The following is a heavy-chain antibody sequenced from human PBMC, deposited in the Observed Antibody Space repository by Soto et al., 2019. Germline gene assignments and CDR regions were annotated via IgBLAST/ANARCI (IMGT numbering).Heavy chain of an antibody. D-gene: IGHD3-10*01. CDR1: GGSISSYY. V-gene: IGHV4-59*01. CDR3: ARESPAYYYGSGKRGFDY. J-gene: IGHJ4*02. Sequence: SETLSLTCTVSGGSISSYYWSWIRQPPGKGLEWIGYIYHSGSTNYNPSLKSRVTISVDTSKNQFSLELSSVTAADTAVYYCARESPAYYYGSGKRGFDYWGQGTLVTVSS. CDR2: IYHSGST.